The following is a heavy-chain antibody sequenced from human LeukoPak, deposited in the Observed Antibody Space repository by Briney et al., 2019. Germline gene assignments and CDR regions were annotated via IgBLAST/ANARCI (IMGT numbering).Heavy chain of an antibody. J-gene: IGHJ4*02. V-gene: IGHV4-34*01. D-gene: IGHD3-9*01. CDR2: INHSGST. Sequence: KPSETLSLTCAVYGGSFSGYYWSWIRQPPGKGLEWIGEINHSGSTNYNPSLKSRVTISVDTSKNQFSLKLSSVTAADTAVYYCARGAGIDYDILTGYSKSFDYWGQGTLVTVSS. CDR3: ARGAGIDYDILTGYSKSFDY. CDR1: GGSFSGYY.